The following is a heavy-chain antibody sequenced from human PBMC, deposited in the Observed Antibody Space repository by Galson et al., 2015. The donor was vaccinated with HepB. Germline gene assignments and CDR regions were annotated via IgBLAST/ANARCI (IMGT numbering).Heavy chain of an antibody. Sequence: SVKVSCKASGSTFTGYYMHWVRQAPGQGLEWMGRINPNSGGTNYAQKFQGRVTMTRDTSISTAYMELSRLRSDDTAVYYCARDAVVVGATGAFDIWGQGTMVTVSS. CDR3: ARDAVVVGATGAFDI. CDR2: INPNSGGT. V-gene: IGHV1-2*06. J-gene: IGHJ3*02. CDR1: GSTFTGYY. D-gene: IGHD1-26*01.